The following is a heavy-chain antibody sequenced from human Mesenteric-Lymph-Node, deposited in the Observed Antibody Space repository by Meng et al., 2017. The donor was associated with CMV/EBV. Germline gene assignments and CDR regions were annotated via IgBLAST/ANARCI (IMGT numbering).Heavy chain of an antibody. CDR1: GYSFTSFG. D-gene: IGHD2-2*01. CDR2: ISPYNGNT. Sequence: ASVKVSCKASGYSFTSFGISWVRQAPGQGLEWMGWISPYNGNTDYAQKFQGRVTMTTDTSTSTAYMELRSLTSDDTAVYYCARDFRDCGSSSCYWGWFDSWGQGTLVTVSS. V-gene: IGHV1-18*01. J-gene: IGHJ5*01. CDR3: ARDFRDCGSSSCYWGWFDS.